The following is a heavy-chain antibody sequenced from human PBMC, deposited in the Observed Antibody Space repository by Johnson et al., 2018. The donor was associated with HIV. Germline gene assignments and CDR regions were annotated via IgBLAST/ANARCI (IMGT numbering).Heavy chain of an antibody. V-gene: IGHV3-20*04. Sequence: VQLVESGGGLVQPGGSLRLSCAASGFTFDDYGMSWVRQAPGKGLEWVSGINWNGGSTGYADSVKGRFTISRDNTKNSVYLQMNSLKAEDTAVYYCARYCGGGCYPHYDALDLWGQGTMVTVSS. CDR1: GFTFDDYG. CDR3: ARYCGGGCYPHYDALDL. D-gene: IGHD2-21*01. CDR2: INWNGGST. J-gene: IGHJ3*01.